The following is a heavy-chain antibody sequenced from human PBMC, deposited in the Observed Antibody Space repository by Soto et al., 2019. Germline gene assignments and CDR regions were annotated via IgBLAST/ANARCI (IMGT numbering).Heavy chain of an antibody. V-gene: IGHV3-74*01. Sequence: LRLSCAASGFTFSSYWMHWVRQAPGKGLVWVSRINSDGSSTSYADSVKGRFTISRDNARNTLYLQMNSLRDEDTAVYYCARVGYFASGVGTNFDYWGQGTLVTVSS. J-gene: IGHJ4*02. CDR3: ARVGYFASGVGTNFDY. CDR1: GFTFSSYW. D-gene: IGHD2-15*01. CDR2: INSDGSST.